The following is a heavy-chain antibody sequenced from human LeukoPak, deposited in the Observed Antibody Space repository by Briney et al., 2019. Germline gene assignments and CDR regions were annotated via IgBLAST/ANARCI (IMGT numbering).Heavy chain of an antibody. D-gene: IGHD1-1*01. V-gene: IGHV3-30-3*01. CDR2: ISYDGGNK. J-gene: IGHJ3*02. Sequence: GGSLRLSCAASGFTFSSYAMHWVRQAPGKGLEWVAVISYDGGNKYYADSVKGRFTISRDNSKNTLYLQINSLRAEDTAVYYCARAGNAGAFDIWGQGTMVTVSS. CDR1: GFTFSSYA. CDR3: ARAGNAGAFDI.